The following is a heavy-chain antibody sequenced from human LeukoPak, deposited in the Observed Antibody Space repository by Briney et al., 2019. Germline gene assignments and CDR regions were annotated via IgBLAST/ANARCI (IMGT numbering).Heavy chain of an antibody. CDR3: ARGYGDY. CDR2: ISSNGGST. J-gene: IGHJ4*02. Sequence: GGSLRLSCAASGFTLSRYTMHWVRQAPGKGLEYVSAISSNGGSTYYANSVKGRFTISRDNSKNTLYLQMGSLRAEDMAVYYCARGYGDYWGQGTLVTVSS. D-gene: IGHD5-12*01. CDR1: GFTLSRYT. V-gene: IGHV3-64*01.